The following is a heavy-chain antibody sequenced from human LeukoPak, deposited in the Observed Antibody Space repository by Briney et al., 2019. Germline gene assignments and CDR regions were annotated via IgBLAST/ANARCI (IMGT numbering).Heavy chain of an antibody. D-gene: IGHD3-10*01. Sequence: VGSLRLSCAASGFTASSNYTCWVPESLRERLWWGSDLYSGGSTYYADSVKGRFTISRDNSKNTLYLQMNSLRAEDTAVYYCASGSGSYRTPYYYMDVWGTGTTVTVSS. CDR2: LYSGGST. CDR1: GFTASSNY. CDR3: ASGSGSYRTPYYYMDV. V-gene: IGHV3-53*01. J-gene: IGHJ6*03.